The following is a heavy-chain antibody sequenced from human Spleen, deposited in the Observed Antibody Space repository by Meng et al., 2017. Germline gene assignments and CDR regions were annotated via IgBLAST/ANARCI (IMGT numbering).Heavy chain of an antibody. CDR2: ISGSGYST. Sequence: GGSLRLSCAASGFTFSSYAMSWVRQAPGKGLEWVSAISGSGYSTYYADSVKGRFTISRDNAKNSLYLQMNSLRAEDTALYYCAKLACSGGSCYEETDYWGQGTLVTVSS. D-gene: IGHD2-15*01. CDR1: GFTFSSYA. CDR3: AKLACSGGSCYEETDY. V-gene: IGHV3-23*01. J-gene: IGHJ4*02.